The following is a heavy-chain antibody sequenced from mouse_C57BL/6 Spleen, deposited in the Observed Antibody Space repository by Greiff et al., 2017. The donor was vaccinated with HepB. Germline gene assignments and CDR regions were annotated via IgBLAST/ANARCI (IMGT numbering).Heavy chain of an antibody. CDR2: INPSTGGT. J-gene: IGHJ1*03. Sequence: EVQLQESGPELVKPGASVKISCKASGYSFTGYYMHWVKQSSEKSLEWIGEINPSTGGTSYNQKFKGKATLTVDKSSSTAYMQLKSLTSEDSAVYYCASPEYFDVWGTGTTVTVSS. CDR1: GYSFTGYY. CDR3: ASPEYFDV. V-gene: IGHV1-43*01.